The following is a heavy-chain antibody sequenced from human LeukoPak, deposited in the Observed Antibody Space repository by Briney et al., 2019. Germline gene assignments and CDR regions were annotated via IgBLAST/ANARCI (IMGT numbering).Heavy chain of an antibody. CDR3: ARNYYDSSGYFGFDY. V-gene: IGHV1-18*01. D-gene: IGHD3-22*01. J-gene: IGHJ4*02. Sequence: ASVKVSCKASGYTFTSYGISWVRQAPGQGLEWMGWISTYNGNTNYTQKFQGRVTMTTDTSTSTAYMELRSLRSDDTAVYYCARNYYDSSGYFGFDYWGQGILVTVSS. CDR1: GYTFTSYG. CDR2: ISTYNGNT.